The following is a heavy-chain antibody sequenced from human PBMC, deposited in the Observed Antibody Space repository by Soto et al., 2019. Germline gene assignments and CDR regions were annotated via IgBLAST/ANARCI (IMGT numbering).Heavy chain of an antibody. J-gene: IGHJ6*03. CDR1: GFTFSSYW. V-gene: IGHV3-7*01. Sequence: ESGGGLVQPGGSLRLSCAASGFTFSSYWMSWVRQAPGKGLEWVANIKQDGSEKYYVDSVKGRFTISRDNAKNSLYLQMNSLRAEDTAVYYCARVRSLYSSSWYYYYMDVWGKGTTVTVSS. CDR2: IKQDGSEK. CDR3: ARVRSLYSSSWYYYYMDV. D-gene: IGHD6-13*01.